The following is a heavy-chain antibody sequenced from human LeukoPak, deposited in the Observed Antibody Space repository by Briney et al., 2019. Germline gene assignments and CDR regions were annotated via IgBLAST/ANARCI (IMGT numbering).Heavy chain of an antibody. D-gene: IGHD2-21*01. V-gene: IGHV3-23*01. CDR2: ITGNGGGT. Sequence: GGSLRLSCAASGFTFGSYAMSWVRQAPGKGLEWVSSITGNGGGTYYADSVKGRFTISRDNSKNPLYLQLHSLRAEDTAVYCCAKRDAYSFAIWGQGTMVSVSS. CDR1: GFTFGSYA. J-gene: IGHJ3*02. CDR3: AKRDAYSFAI.